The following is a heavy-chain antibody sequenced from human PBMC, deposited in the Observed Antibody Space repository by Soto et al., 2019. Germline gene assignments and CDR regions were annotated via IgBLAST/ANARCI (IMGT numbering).Heavy chain of an antibody. CDR3: ARSTWQNCFDY. CDR1: GFTFSTYW. J-gene: IGHJ4*02. CDR2: INSDGSIT. V-gene: IGHV3-74*01. Sequence: EVQLVESGGGLVQPGGSLRLSCAASGFTFSTYWMHWVRQAPGTGLVWVSRINSDGSITNYADSVKGRFSISRDNAKNTLYLHINSLRAEDTAVYYCARSTWQNCFDYWGQGTLVTVSS.